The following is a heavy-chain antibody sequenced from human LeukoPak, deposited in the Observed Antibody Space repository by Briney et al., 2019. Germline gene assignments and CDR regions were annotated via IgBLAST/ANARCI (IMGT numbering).Heavy chain of an antibody. Sequence: GGSLRLSCAASGLTGSHNYVSWARQAPGKGLEWVSAIHTSGDTCYADSVKGRFTISRDTSKNTLYLQINSLRVEDTAVYYCIVFGDSNHWGQGTLVTVSS. CDR2: IHTSGDT. CDR3: IVFGDSNH. D-gene: IGHD4-17*01. J-gene: IGHJ5*02. CDR1: GLTGSHNY. V-gene: IGHV3-53*01.